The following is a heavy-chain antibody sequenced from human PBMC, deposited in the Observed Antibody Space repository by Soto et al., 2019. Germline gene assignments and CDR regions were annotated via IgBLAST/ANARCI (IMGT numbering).Heavy chain of an antibody. D-gene: IGHD3-22*01. CDR2: IYYSGST. Sequence: SETQSLPYTVSGGSISSHYGSWIRQPPEKGLEWIGYIYYSGSTNYNPSLKSRVTISVDTSKNQFSLKLSSVTAADTAVYYCARAYYYDSSGFLGYYYYYGMDVWGQGTTVTVSS. CDR1: GGSISSHY. CDR3: ARAYYYDSSGFLGYYYYYGMDV. J-gene: IGHJ6*02. V-gene: IGHV4-59*11.